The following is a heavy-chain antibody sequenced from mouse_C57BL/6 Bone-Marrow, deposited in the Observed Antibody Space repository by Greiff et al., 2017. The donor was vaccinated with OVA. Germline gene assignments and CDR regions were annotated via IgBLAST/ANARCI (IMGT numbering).Heavy chain of an antibody. V-gene: IGHV3-1*01. J-gene: IGHJ2*01. Sequence: DVKLVESGPGMVKPSQSLSLTCTVTGYSITSGYDWHWIRHFPGNKLEWMGYISYSGSTNYNPSLKSRISITHDTSKNHFFLKLNSVTTEDTATYYCARELRFYYFDYWGQGTTLTVPS. D-gene: IGHD1-1*01. CDR2: ISYSGST. CDR3: ARELRFYYFDY. CDR1: GYSITSGYD.